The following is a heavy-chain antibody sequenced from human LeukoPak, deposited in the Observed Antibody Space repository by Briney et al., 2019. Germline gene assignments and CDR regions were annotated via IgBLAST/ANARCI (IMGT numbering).Heavy chain of an antibody. V-gene: IGHV1-18*01. CDR3: ARDLTVATITDAFDI. CDR1: GYTFTSYG. Sequence: ASVKVSCKASGYTFTSYGISWVRQAPGQGLEWMGWMSAYNGNTNYAQKLQDRVTMTTDTSTSTAYMELRSLRSDDTAVYYCARDLTVATITDAFDIWGQGTMVTVSS. D-gene: IGHD5-12*01. CDR2: MSAYNGNT. J-gene: IGHJ3*02.